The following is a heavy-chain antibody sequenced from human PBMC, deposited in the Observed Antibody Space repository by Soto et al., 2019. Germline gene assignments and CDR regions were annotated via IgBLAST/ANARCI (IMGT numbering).Heavy chain of an antibody. CDR3: AKIYSGYEYYFDY. CDR2: VTDDGTRY. V-gene: IGHV3-30*18. CDR1: GFIYSSCA. D-gene: IGHD5-12*01. Sequence: GGSLRLSCSASGFIYSSCAMHWVRQVPGKGLEWLAVVTDDGTRYPYADSVRGRFTISRDNSKNTLYLQMNSLRAEDTAVYYCAKIYSGYEYYFDYWGQGTLVTVSS. J-gene: IGHJ4*02.